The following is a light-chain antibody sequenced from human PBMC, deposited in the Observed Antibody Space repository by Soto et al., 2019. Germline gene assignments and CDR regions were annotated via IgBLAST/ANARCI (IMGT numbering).Light chain of an antibody. Sequence: QSVLTQPPSVSGAPGQRVTISCTGSRSNIGSGYDVHWYQQLPGTAPKLLIYGKSNRPSGVPDRFSGSKSGTSVSLAITGLQAEDEADYYCQSYDRSLSGSVFGGGTKLTVL. CDR2: GKS. V-gene: IGLV1-40*01. J-gene: IGLJ2*01. CDR1: RSNIGSGYD. CDR3: QSYDRSLSGSV.